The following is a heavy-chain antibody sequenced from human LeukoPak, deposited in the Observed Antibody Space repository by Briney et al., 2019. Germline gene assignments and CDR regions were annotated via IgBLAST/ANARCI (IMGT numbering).Heavy chain of an antibody. CDR3: ARDMAGYSSGWLGSYYYYGMDV. D-gene: IGHD6-19*01. CDR2: ISSSSSYI. CDR1: GFTFSSYS. V-gene: IGHV3-21*01. J-gene: IGHJ6*02. Sequence: GGSLRLSCAASGFTFSSYSVNWVRQAPGKGLEWVSSISSSSSYIYYADSVKGRFTISRDNAKNSLYLQMNSLRAEDTAVYYCARDMAGYSSGWLGSYYYYGMDVWGQGTTVTVSS.